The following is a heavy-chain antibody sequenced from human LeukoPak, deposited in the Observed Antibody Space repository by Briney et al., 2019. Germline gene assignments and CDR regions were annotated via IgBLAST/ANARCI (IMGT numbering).Heavy chain of an antibody. CDR1: GYSFTSYW. Sequence: GESLKISCKGSGYSFTSYWIGWVRQMPGKGLEWMGIIYPGDSDTRYSPSFQGQVTISADKSISTAYLQWSSLKASDSVMYYCARYSGSYTAHLDYWGQGTLVTVSS. J-gene: IGHJ4*02. CDR3: ARYSGSYTAHLDY. D-gene: IGHD1-26*01. CDR2: IYPGDSDT. V-gene: IGHV5-51*01.